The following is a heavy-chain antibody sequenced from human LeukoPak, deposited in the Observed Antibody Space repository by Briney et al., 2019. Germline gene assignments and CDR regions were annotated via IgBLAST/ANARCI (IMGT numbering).Heavy chain of an antibody. CDR1: GYTFTGYY. CDR2: INPNNGGT. Sequence: GASVKVSCKASGYTFTGYYMHWVRQAPGQGLEWMGWINPNNGGTNYAQKFQGRVTMTRDMSMSTAYMELSRLRSDDTAVYYCAGEDNSSGYRPFDIWGQGTMVTVPS. CDR3: AGEDNSSGYRPFDI. D-gene: IGHD3-22*01. J-gene: IGHJ3*02. V-gene: IGHV1-2*02.